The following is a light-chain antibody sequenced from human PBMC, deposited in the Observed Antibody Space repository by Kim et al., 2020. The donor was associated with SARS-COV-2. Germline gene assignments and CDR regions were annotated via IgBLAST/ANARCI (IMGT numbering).Light chain of an antibody. J-gene: IGLJ3*02. CDR3: ASWDDSLSGWV. Sequence: GQRITTSCSGSSSDIGSNTVNWYQQFPGTTPNLLIYSNAQRPSRVPDRFSGSKSGTSASLAISELQSEDEADYYCASWDDSLSGWVFGGGTQLTVL. CDR1: SSDIGSNT. CDR2: SNA. V-gene: IGLV1-44*01.